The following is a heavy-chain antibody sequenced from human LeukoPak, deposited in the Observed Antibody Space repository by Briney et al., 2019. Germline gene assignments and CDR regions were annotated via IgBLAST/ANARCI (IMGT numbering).Heavy chain of an antibody. Sequence: GASVKVSCKASGYPFTSFAISWVRQAPGQGLEWMGWVSAYNGNTNYAQKIQGRVTMTTDTSTSTAYMELRSLRSDDTAVYYCARVPREVLDYYYYMDVWGKGTTVTISS. J-gene: IGHJ6*03. CDR2: VSAYNGNT. CDR3: ARVPREVLDYYYYMDV. CDR1: GYPFTSFA. V-gene: IGHV1-18*01.